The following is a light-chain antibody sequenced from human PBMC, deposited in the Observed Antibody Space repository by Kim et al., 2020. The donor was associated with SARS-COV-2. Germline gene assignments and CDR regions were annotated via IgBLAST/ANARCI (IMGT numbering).Light chain of an antibody. CDR2: GTA. Sequence: PGDRATLSCRARQSVSSNYVAWYQKKPGQPPRLLIYGTATRAAGVPARFSGSGSGTEFTLTISSLQSEDFAVYFCQQYQNWPPVTFGGGTKVDIK. CDR1: QSVSSN. CDR3: QQYQNWPPVT. J-gene: IGKJ4*01. V-gene: IGKV3-15*01.